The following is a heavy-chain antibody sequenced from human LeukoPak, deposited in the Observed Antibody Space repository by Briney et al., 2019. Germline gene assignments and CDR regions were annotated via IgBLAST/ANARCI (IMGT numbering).Heavy chain of an antibody. CDR3: ARLLYGSGSYFWFDP. CDR2: IYYSGST. J-gene: IGHJ5*02. V-gene: IGHV4-59*08. D-gene: IGHD3-10*01. Sequence: PSETLSLTCAVYGGSFSGYYWSWIRQPPGKGLEWIGYIYYSGSTNYNPSLKSRVTISVDTSKNQFSLKLSSVTAADTAVYYCARLLYGSGSYFWFDPWGQGTLVTVSS. CDR1: GGSFSGYY.